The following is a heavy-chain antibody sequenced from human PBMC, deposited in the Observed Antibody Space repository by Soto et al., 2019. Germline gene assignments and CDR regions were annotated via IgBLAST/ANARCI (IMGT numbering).Heavy chain of an antibody. J-gene: IGHJ1*01. D-gene: IGHD3-9*01. Sequence: EVQLLESGGGLVQPGGSLRLSCVASGFTFSGYAMSWVRQAPGKGLQWVSAIRDTGGYTYYADSVKGRFTIYRDNSKSTLFLQMDSLAADDSALYYCAKPSHEMLTGYSPFALWGQGTLVTVSS. V-gene: IGHV3-23*01. CDR3: AKPSHEMLTGYSPFAL. CDR1: GFTFSGYA. CDR2: IRDTGGYT.